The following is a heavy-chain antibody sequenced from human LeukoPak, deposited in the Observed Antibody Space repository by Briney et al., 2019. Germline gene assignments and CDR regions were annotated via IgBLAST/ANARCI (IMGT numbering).Heavy chain of an antibody. D-gene: IGHD4-17*01. CDR3: ARQGDDYGDYPNWFDP. CDR2: IYYSAST. Sequence: SETLSLTCPVSVGSTSSSSYYWGWIRQPPGKGLEWIGSIYYSASTYYNPSLKSRVTISVDTSKNQFSLKLSSVTAADTAVYYCARQGDDYGDYPNWFDPWGQGTLVTVSS. V-gene: IGHV4-39*01. CDR1: VGSTSSSSYY. J-gene: IGHJ5*02.